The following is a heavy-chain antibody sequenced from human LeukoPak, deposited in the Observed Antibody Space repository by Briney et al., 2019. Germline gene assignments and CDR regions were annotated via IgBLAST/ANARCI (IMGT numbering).Heavy chain of an antibody. CDR2: IYHSGST. Sequence: SGTLSLTCAVSGGSISSSNWWSWVRQPPGKGLEWIGEIYHSGSTNYNPSLKSRVTISVDTSKNQFSLKLSSVTAADTAVYYCAREKYSGYDFFSDFDYWGQGTLVTVSS. D-gene: IGHD5-12*01. V-gene: IGHV4-4*02. J-gene: IGHJ4*02. CDR1: GGSISSSNW. CDR3: AREKYSGYDFFSDFDY.